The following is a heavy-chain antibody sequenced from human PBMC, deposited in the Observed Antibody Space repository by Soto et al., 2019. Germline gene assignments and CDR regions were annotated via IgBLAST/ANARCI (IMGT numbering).Heavy chain of an antibody. CDR1: GYSISSGYY. CDR2: IYHSGGT. CDR3: ASLYCTNGVCFDY. V-gene: IGHV4-38-2*01. Sequence: SETLSLTCAVSGYSISSGYYWGWIRQPPGKGLEWIGSIYHSGGTYYNPSLKSRVTISVDTSKNQFSLKLSSVTAADTAVYYCASLYCTNGVCFDYWGQGTQVTVSS. J-gene: IGHJ4*02. D-gene: IGHD2-8*01.